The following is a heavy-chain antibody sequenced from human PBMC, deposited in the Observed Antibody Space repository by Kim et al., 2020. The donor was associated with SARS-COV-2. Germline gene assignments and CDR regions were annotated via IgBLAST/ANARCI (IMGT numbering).Heavy chain of an antibody. CDR2: IWYDGSNK. CDR3: VSGVGSSGYYYVI. CDR1: GFTFSSSG. V-gene: IGHV3-33*01. Sequence: GGSLRLSCAASGFTFSSSGMHWVRQAPGKGLEWVAVIWYDGSNKYYADSVKGRFTISRDNSKNTLYLQMNSLRAEDTAVYYCVSGVGSSGYYYVIWGQGTLVSVSS. D-gene: IGHD3-22*01. J-gene: IGHJ4*02.